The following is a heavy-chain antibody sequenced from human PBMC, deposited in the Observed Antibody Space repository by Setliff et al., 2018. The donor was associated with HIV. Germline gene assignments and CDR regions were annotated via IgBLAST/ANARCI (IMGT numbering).Heavy chain of an antibody. Sequence: GGSLRLSCAASGFTFSNYAMSWVRQAPGEGLEWVSHISTSGSSIYYADSVRGRFTISRDNAKNSLYLQMNSLRAEDTAVYYCAKGETGALQGFDYWGQGTLVTVSS. CDR2: ISTSGSSI. V-gene: IGHV3-48*04. J-gene: IGHJ4*02. D-gene: IGHD3-16*01. CDR1: GFTFSNYA. CDR3: AKGETGALQGFDY.